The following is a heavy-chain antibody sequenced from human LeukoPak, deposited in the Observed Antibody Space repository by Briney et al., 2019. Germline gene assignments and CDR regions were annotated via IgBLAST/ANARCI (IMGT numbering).Heavy chain of an antibody. CDR1: GGSISSYY. D-gene: IGHD3-10*01. J-gene: IGHJ3*02. CDR2: IYYSGST. CDR3: ARDLSYYYGSGQDAFDI. Sequence: SETLSLTCTVSGGSISSYYWSWIRQPPGKGLEGIGYIYYSGSTNYNPSLKSRVTISVDTSKNQFSLKLSSVTAADTAVYYCARDLSYYYGSGQDAFDIWGQGTMVTVSS. V-gene: IGHV4-59*01.